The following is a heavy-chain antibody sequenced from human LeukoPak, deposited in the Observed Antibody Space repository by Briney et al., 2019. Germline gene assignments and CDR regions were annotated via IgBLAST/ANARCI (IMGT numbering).Heavy chain of an antibody. CDR1: GFTFSSYG. CDR2: ISDSGDST. J-gene: IGHJ4*02. CDR3: ARAEALKFGDFDY. D-gene: IGHD3-16*01. Sequence: PGGSLRLSCAASGFTFSSYGMSWVRQAPGKGLEWVSVISDSGDSTYYADSVKGRFTISRDNARNSLYLQMNSLRAEDTAIYYCARAEALKFGDFDYWGQGTLVTVSS. V-gene: IGHV3-23*01.